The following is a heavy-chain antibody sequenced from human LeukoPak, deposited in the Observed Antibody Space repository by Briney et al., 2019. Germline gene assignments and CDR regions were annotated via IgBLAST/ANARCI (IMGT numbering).Heavy chain of an antibody. J-gene: IGHJ4*02. CDR2: MNPNSGNT. D-gene: IGHD3-3*01. CDR1: GYTFTGYD. V-gene: IGHV1-8*01. Sequence: ASVKVSCKASGYTFTGYDINWVRQATGQGLEWMGWMNPNSGNTGYAQKFQGRVTMTRNTSISTAYMELSSLRSEDTAVYYCARAPRTYDFWSGYYPYWGQGTLVTVSS. CDR3: ARAPRTYDFWSGYYPY.